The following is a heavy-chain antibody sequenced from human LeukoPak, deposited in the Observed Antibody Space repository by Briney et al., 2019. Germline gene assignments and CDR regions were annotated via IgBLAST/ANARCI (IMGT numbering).Heavy chain of an antibody. CDR2: IYSGGST. J-gene: IGHJ4*02. D-gene: IGHD6-6*01. Sequence: GGSLRLSCAASGFTVSSNYMSWVRQAPGKGPEWVSVIYSGGSTYYADSVKGRFTIFRGNSKNTLYLQMNSLRAEDTAVYYCARVLRPARYYFDYWGQGTLVTVSS. CDR3: ARVLRPARYYFDY. V-gene: IGHV3-53*01. CDR1: GFTVSSNY.